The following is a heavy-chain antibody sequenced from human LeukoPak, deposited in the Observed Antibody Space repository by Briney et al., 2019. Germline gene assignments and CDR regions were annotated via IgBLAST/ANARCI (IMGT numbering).Heavy chain of an antibody. CDR1: GGTFSSYA. D-gene: IGHD5-18*01. Sequence: SVKVSCKASGGTFSSYAISWVRQAPGQGLEWMGGIIPIFGTANYAQKFQGRVTITADESTSTAYMELSSLRSEDTAVYYCARVFVDTAMVRFYWFDPWGQGTLVTVSS. CDR3: ARVFVDTAMVRFYWFDP. CDR2: IIPIFGTA. V-gene: IGHV1-69*13. J-gene: IGHJ5*02.